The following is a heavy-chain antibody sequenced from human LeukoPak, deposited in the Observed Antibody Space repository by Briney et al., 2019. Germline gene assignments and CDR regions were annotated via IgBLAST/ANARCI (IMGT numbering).Heavy chain of an antibody. CDR2: IYPGDSDT. V-gene: IGHV5-51*01. D-gene: IGHD5-24*01. CDR3: ARLGGRWLQDNWFDP. CDR1: GYSFTSYW. Sequence: PGESLKISCKGSGYSFTSYWIGWVRQMPGKGLECMGIIYPGDSDTRYSPSFQGQVTISADKSISTAYLQWSSLKASDTAMYYCARLGGRWLQDNWFDPWGQGTLVTVSS. J-gene: IGHJ5*02.